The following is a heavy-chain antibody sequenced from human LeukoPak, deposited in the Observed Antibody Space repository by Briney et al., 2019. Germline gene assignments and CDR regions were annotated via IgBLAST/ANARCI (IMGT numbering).Heavy chain of an antibody. Sequence: GGSLRLSCAASGFTFSSYGMHWVRQAPGKGLEWGAVISYDGSNKYYADSVKGRFTISRDNSKNTLYLPMNSLRDDDTAVYYCAKQSLGYCSSTSCWNYFDYWRQGTLVTVSS. CDR1: GFTFSSYG. CDR3: AKQSLGYCSSTSCWNYFDY. J-gene: IGHJ4*02. D-gene: IGHD2-2*01. V-gene: IGHV3-30*18. CDR2: ISYDGSNK.